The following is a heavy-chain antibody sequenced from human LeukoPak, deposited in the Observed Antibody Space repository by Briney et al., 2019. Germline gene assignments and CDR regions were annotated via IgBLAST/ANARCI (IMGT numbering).Heavy chain of an antibody. D-gene: IGHD3-9*01. Sequence: WGSLRLSCAASGFTFSSYWMSWVRQAPGKGLEWVANIKQDGSEKYYVDSVKGRFTISRDNAKNSLYLQMNSLIAEDTAVYYCARVGRLDILTGYYKNYYYYYMDVWGKGTTVTISS. CDR1: GFTFSSYW. CDR2: IKQDGSEK. V-gene: IGHV3-7*01. J-gene: IGHJ6*03. CDR3: ARVGRLDILTGYYKNYYYYYMDV.